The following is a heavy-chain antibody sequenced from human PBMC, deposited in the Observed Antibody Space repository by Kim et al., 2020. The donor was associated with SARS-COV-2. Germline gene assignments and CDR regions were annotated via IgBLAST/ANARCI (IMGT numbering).Heavy chain of an antibody. CDR1: GGSFSGYY. D-gene: IGHD4-4*01. Sequence: SETLSLTCAVYGGSFSGYYWSWIRQPPGKGLEWIGEINHSGSTNYNPSLKSRVTISVDTSKNQFSLKLSSVTAADTAVYYCARGLFGDYRIYYYYYGMDVWGQGTTVTVSS. J-gene: IGHJ6*02. V-gene: IGHV4-34*01. CDR3: ARGLFGDYRIYYYYYGMDV. CDR2: INHSGST.